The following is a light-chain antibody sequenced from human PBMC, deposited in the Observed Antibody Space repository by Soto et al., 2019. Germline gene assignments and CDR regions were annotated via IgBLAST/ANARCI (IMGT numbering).Light chain of an antibody. J-gene: IGLJ2*01. CDR2: EVS. CDR3: CSYVGSNNVV. V-gene: IGLV2-8*01. Sequence: QSALTQPPSASGSLGQSVTISCTGTSSDVGTYNYVSWYQQHPGKAPKLMIYEVSERPPGVPDRFSGSKSGNTASLTVSGLQAEDEADYYCCSYVGSNNVVFGGGTKVTVL. CDR1: SSDVGTYNY.